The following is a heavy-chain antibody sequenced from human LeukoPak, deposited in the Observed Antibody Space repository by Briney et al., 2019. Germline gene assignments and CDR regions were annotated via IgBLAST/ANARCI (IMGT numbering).Heavy chain of an antibody. V-gene: IGHV3-43D*04. CDR2: ISWDGGST. CDR1: GFTFDDYA. Sequence: GGSLRLSCAASGFTFDDYAMHWVRQAPGKGLAWVSLISWDGGSTYYADSVKGRFTISRDNSKNSLYLQMNSLRAEDTALYYCASLCSSTSCTHFYYWGQGTLVTVSS. J-gene: IGHJ4*02. D-gene: IGHD2-2*01. CDR3: ASLCSSTSCTHFYY.